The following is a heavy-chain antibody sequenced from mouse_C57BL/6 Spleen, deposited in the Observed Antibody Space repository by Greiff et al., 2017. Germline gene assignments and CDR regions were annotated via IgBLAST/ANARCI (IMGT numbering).Heavy chain of an antibody. CDR1: GYTFTDYY. CDR2: INPNNGGT. D-gene: IGHD1-1*01. Sequence: EVQLQQSGPELVKPGASVKISCKASGYTFTDYYMNWVKQSHGKSLEWIGDINPNNGGTSYNQKFEGKAYMELRSLTSEDSAVYSCATLYGGNYFDYWGQGTTLTVSS. J-gene: IGHJ2*01. V-gene: IGHV1-26*01. CDR3: ATLYGGNYFDY.